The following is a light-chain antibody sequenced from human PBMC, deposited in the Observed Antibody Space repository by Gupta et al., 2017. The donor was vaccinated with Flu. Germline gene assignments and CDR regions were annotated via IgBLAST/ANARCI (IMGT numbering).Light chain of an antibody. J-gene: IGKJ4*01. CDR2: DAA. CDR1: QSVSNF. CDR3: QQRRHCPPFT. Sequence: EIVLTQSPFTLSLSPGERVTLFCRASQSVSNFLAWYQHKQSQPPRLLIYDAATRDTGVSARFSGSGVGKEVSITNSSREQEEFAGYYCQQRRHCPPFTFGRGTKVDIK. V-gene: IGKV3-11*01.